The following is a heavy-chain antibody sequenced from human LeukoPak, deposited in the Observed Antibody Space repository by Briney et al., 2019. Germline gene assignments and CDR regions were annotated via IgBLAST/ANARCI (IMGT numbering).Heavy chain of an antibody. CDR3: AKAWGSGWTGYFDY. D-gene: IGHD6-19*01. CDR1: GFTFSSNG. CDR2: ISYDGSNK. J-gene: IGHJ4*02. V-gene: IGHV3-30*18. Sequence: GGSLRLSCAASGFTFSSNGMHWVRQAPGKGLEWVAVISYDGSNKYYADSVKGRFTISRDNSKNTLYLQMNSLRAEDTVVYYCAKAWGSGWTGYFDYWGQGTLVTVSS.